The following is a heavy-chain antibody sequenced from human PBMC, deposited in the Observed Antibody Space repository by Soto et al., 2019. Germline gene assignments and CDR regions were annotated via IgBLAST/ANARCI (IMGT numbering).Heavy chain of an antibody. J-gene: IGHJ4*02. D-gene: IGHD3-3*01. CDR1: SGSISTYY. CDR2: IYYSGRT. V-gene: IGHV4-59*12. CDR3: AAVPVLRFLKWLPAYFDY. Sequence: SETLSLTCTVSSGSISTYYWSWIRQPPGKGLEWIGYIYYSGRTNYNPSLKSRVTISLDTSRNQFSLELSSLRSEDTAVYYCAAVPVLRFLKWLPAYFDYWGQGTLVTVSS.